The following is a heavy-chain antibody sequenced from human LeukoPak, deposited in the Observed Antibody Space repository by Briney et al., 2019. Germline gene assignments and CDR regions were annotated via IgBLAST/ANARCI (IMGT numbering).Heavy chain of an antibody. CDR3: ARANPLYCSSTTCLFDY. CDR1: GYTVTGYY. Sequence: ASVKVSCQASGYTVTGYYMHWVRQAPGQGFEWMGWINPNSGDTNYAQKFQGRVTMTRDTSISTAHMELSRLRSDDTAVYYCARANPLYCSSTTCLFDYWGQGTLVTVSS. J-gene: IGHJ4*02. D-gene: IGHD2-2*01. V-gene: IGHV1-2*02. CDR2: INPNSGDT.